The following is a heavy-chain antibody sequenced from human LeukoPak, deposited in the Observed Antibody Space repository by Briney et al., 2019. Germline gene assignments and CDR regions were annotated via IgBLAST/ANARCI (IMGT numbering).Heavy chain of an antibody. J-gene: IGHJ5*02. V-gene: IGHV1-2*02. D-gene: IGHD2-15*01. CDR3: ARGRGRVVAATPGNWFDP. Sequence: GASVKVSCKASGYTLTGYYMHWVRQAPGQGLEWMGWINPNSGGTNYAQKFQGRVTMTRDTSISTAYMELSRLRSDDTAVYYCARGRGRVVAATPGNWFDPWGQGTLVTVSS. CDR2: INPNSGGT. CDR1: GYTLTGYY.